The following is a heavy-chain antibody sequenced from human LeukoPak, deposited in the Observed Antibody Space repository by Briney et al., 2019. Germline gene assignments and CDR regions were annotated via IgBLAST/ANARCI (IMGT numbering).Heavy chain of an antibody. CDR3: AKGRLAVAGTGDAFDI. CDR2: ISWNSGSI. Sequence: GRSLRLSCAASGFTFDDYAMHWVRQAPGKGLEWVSGISWNSGSIGYADSVKGRFTISRDNAKNSLYLQMNSLKAEDMALYYCAKGRLAVAGTGDAFDIWGQGTMVTVSS. D-gene: IGHD6-19*01. V-gene: IGHV3-9*03. J-gene: IGHJ3*02. CDR1: GFTFDDYA.